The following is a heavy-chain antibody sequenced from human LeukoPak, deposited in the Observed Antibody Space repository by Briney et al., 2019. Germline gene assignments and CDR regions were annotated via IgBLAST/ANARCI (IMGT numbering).Heavy chain of an antibody. CDR2: VSVFNGDT. CDR1: GYRFSRYG. V-gene: IGHV1-18*01. CDR3: ARGHGYYYYMDV. Sequence: VASVKVSCKASGYRFSRYGISWVRQAPEQGPEWVGWVSVFNGDTKYAQKFQGRVTVTTEISTDTAYMELSSLRSDDTGVYYCARGHGYYYYMDVWGQGTTVTVSS. J-gene: IGHJ6*03. D-gene: IGHD3-3*01.